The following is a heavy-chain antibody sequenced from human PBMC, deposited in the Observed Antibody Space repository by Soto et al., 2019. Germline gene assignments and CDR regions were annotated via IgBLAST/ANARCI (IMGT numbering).Heavy chain of an antibody. Sequence: SETLSLTCAAYGGSFSGYYWSWIRQPPGKGLEWIGEINHSGSTNYNPSLKSRVTISVDTSKNQFSLKLSSVTAADTAVYYCARARRTYYYDSSGYYYVGYWGQGTLVTVSS. J-gene: IGHJ4*02. V-gene: IGHV4-34*01. D-gene: IGHD3-22*01. CDR2: INHSGST. CDR3: ARARRTYYYDSSGYYYVGY. CDR1: GGSFSGYY.